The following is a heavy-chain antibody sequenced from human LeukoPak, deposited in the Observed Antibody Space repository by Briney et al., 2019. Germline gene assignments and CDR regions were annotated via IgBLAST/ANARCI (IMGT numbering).Heavy chain of an antibody. Sequence: SGGSLRLSCAASGFTFSDHYMDWVRQAPGKGLEWVGRTKNKVNSYTTYYAASVKGRFTISRDDPKKSLYLQMNSLKTEDTAVYFCARVRDYYYMDVWGKGTTVTVSS. CDR1: GFTFSDHY. CDR2: TKNKVNSYTT. CDR3: ARVRDYYYMDV. J-gene: IGHJ6*03. V-gene: IGHV3-72*01.